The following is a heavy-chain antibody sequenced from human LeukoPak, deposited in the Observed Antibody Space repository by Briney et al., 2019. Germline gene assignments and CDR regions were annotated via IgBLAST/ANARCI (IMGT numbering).Heavy chain of an antibody. CDR2: INPNSGGT. CDR3: ARDSQIVVVVAAIQDAFDI. J-gene: IGHJ3*02. Sequence: GASVKVSCKASGYTFTGYYMHWVRQAPGQGLEWMGWINPNSGGTNYAQKFQGRVTMTRDTSISTAYMELSRLRSDDTAVYYCARDSQIVVVVAAIQDAFDIWGQGTMVTVSS. D-gene: IGHD2-15*01. CDR1: GYTFTGYY. V-gene: IGHV1-2*02.